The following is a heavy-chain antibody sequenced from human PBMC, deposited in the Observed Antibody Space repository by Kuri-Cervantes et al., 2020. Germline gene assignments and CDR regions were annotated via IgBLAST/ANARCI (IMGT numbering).Heavy chain of an antibody. V-gene: IGHV3-13*01. Sequence: GESLKISCAASGFTFSSYDMHWVRQATGKGLEWVSAIGTAGDTYYPGSVKGRFTISRDNSKNTLYLQMNSLRAEDTAVYYCAKDHRYYDILTGYYLTDAFDIWGQGTMVTVSS. CDR1: GFTFSSYD. CDR2: IGTAGDT. CDR3: AKDHRYYDILTGYYLTDAFDI. J-gene: IGHJ3*02. D-gene: IGHD3-9*01.